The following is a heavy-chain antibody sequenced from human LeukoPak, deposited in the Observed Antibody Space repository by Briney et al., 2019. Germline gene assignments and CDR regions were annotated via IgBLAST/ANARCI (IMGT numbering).Heavy chain of an antibody. CDR3: VRGAWLPYYFDY. CDR2: INHSGST. CDR1: GGSFSGYY. V-gene: IGHV4-34*01. J-gene: IGHJ4*02. D-gene: IGHD5-18*01. Sequence: SETLSLTCAVYGGSFSGYYWSWIRQPPGKGLEWIGEINHSGSTNYNPSLKSRVTISVDTSKNQFSLKLSSVTAADTAVYYCVRGAWLPYYFDYWGQGTLVTVSS.